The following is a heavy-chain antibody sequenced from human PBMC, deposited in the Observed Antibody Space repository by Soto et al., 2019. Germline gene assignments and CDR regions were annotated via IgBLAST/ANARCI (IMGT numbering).Heavy chain of an antibody. CDR3: AREKRWLQSQPPYIPDY. V-gene: IGHV3-21*01. Sequence: GGSLRLSCAASGFTFSSYSMNWVRQAPGKGLEWVSPISSSSSYIYYADSVKGRFTISRDNAKNSLYLQMNSLRAEDTAVYYCAREKRWLQSQPPYIPDYWGQGTLVTVSS. D-gene: IGHD5-12*01. CDR2: ISSSSSYI. J-gene: IGHJ4*02. CDR1: GFTFSSYS.